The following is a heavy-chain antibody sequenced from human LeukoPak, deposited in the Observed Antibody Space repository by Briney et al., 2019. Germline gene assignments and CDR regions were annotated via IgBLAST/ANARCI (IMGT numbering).Heavy chain of an antibody. V-gene: IGHV1-2*02. CDR2: INPHSGGT. CDR3: VRGGNELLSKNFDY. D-gene: IGHD2-21*02. CDR1: GFTFTCYY. Sequence: GASVKVSCKASGFTFTCYYIHWVRQAPGQGLEWMGYINPHSGGTSSPQKFQGRVTMTTDTSISAAYMELSSLISDDTAMYYCVRGGNELLSKNFDYWGQGTLVTVSS. J-gene: IGHJ4*02.